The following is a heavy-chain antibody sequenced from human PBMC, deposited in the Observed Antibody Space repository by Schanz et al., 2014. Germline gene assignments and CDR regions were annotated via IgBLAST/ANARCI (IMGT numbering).Heavy chain of an antibody. D-gene: IGHD6-13*01. Sequence: QVQLQESGPGLVKPSETLSLTCTVSSASIRTYYWSWIRQPPGKGLEWIGYIYDSASTYYNPSLKSRVTISVDPSKNQFSRMLGSVTAADTAVYYCARAAGPVDYWGQGTLVTVSS. CDR3: ARAAGPVDY. CDR2: IYDSAST. CDR1: SASIRTYY. V-gene: IGHV4-59*12. J-gene: IGHJ4*02.